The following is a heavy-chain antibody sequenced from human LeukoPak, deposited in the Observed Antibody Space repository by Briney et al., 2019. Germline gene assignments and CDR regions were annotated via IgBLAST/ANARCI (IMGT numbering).Heavy chain of an antibody. Sequence: GASVKVSCKASGYTFTSYGISWVRQAPGQGLEWMGWISAYNGNTNYAQKLQGRVTMTTDTSTSTAYMELSRLRSDDTAVYYCARMWTRGGVYYDSSGYLYWGQGTLVTVSS. V-gene: IGHV1-18*01. CDR1: GYTFTSYG. J-gene: IGHJ4*02. CDR3: ARMWTRGGVYYDSSGYLY. D-gene: IGHD3-22*01. CDR2: ISAYNGNT.